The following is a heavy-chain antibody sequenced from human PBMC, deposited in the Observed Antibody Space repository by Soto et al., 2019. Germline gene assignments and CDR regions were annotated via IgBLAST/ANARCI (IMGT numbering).Heavy chain of an antibody. Sequence: SETLSLTCSVSGDSISDLDYFWAWIRQPPGQALEYIGYIYKSATTYYNPSFESRVAISVDTSKSQFSLNVTSVTAADTAVYFCARGRYCLTGRCFPNWFDSWGQGALVTVSS. J-gene: IGHJ5*01. CDR2: IYKSATT. V-gene: IGHV4-30-4*01. CDR3: ARGRYCLTGRCFPNWFDS. CDR1: GDSISDLDYF. D-gene: IGHD7-27*01.